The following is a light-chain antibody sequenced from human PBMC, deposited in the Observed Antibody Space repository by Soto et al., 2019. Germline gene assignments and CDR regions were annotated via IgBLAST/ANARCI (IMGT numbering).Light chain of an antibody. CDR1: QSVSSSY. Sequence: EIVLTQSPGTLSLSPVERATLSGMASQSVSSSYLAWYQQKPVQAPRLLIYGASSRATGIPDRFSGSGSGTDFTLTISRLEPEDFAVYYCQQYDSSPKTFGQGTKVDIK. J-gene: IGKJ1*01. CDR3: QQYDSSPKT. CDR2: GAS. V-gene: IGKV3-20*01.